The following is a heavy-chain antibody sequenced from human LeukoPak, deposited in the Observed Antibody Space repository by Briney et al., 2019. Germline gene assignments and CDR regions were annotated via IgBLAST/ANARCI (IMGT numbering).Heavy chain of an antibody. V-gene: IGHV4-34*01. Sequence: SETLSLTCAVYGGSFSGYYWSWIRQPPGKGLEWIGEINHSGSTNYNPSLKSRVTISVDTSKNQFSLKLSSVTAADTAVYYCARDGGSSWSALDYWGQGTLVTVSS. D-gene: IGHD6-13*01. CDR3: ARDGGSSWSALDY. CDR1: GGSFSGYY. J-gene: IGHJ4*02. CDR2: INHSGST.